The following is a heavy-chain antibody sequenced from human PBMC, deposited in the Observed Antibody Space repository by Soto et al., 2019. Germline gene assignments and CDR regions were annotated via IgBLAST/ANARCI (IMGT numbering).Heavy chain of an antibody. CDR2: ISATGTT. CDR1: GDSMSRYY. V-gene: IGHV4-4*07. D-gene: IGHD7-27*01. J-gene: IGHJ3*01. Sequence: QVQLQESGPGLVEPSETLSLTCTVSGDSMSRYYWSWIRQSAEKGLEWIGRISATGTTSYIPSLKSRITLSVDTSKNQFSLNLKFVTAADTAAYFCARDQSGVADFWGQGTVVTVS. CDR3: ARDQSGVADF.